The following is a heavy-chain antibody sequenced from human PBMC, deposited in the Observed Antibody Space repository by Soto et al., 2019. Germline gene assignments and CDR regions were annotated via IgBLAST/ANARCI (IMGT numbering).Heavy chain of an antibody. D-gene: IGHD3-22*01. Sequence: GGSLRLSCAASGFTFSSYGMTWVRQAPGKGLEWVSYISSSTFSIYYADSVKGRFTVSRDNAKNSLFLQMNSLRDEDTAVYFCARARRGSAVIGHSDFWGQGTLVTVSS. J-gene: IGHJ4*02. CDR3: ARARRGSAVIGHSDF. V-gene: IGHV3-48*02. CDR1: GFTFSSYG. CDR2: ISSSTFSI.